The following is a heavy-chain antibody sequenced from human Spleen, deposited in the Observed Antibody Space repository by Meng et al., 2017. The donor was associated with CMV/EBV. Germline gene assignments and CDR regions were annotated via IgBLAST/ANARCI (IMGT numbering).Heavy chain of an antibody. CDR3: ARVSRGGFDP. CDR1: GFTFSGYS. Sequence: GGSLRLSCAASGFTFSGYSMNWVRQAPGKGLEWVSMISSSSRYIYYADSVKGRFTISRDNAENSLYLQMNNLRADDTAVYYCARVSRGGFDPWGQGTLVTVSS. V-gene: IGHV3-21*01. D-gene: IGHD2-15*01. CDR2: ISSSSRYI. J-gene: IGHJ5*02.